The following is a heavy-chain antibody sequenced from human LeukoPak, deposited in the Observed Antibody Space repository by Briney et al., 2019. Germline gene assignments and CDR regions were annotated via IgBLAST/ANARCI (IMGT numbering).Heavy chain of an antibody. CDR1: GFNFSSFG. Sequence: GGSLRLSCAASGFNFSSFGVNLVRQCPGKGLEWGSGIRFIISTWSADSVKGRFTISRDNSKNTVYLQMNSLRDDDTAVYSCAKGTSSLNYDAFDIWGQGTLVTVSS. D-gene: IGHD6-19*01. J-gene: IGHJ3*02. V-gene: IGHV3-23*01. CDR3: AKGTSSLNYDAFDI. CDR2: IRFIIST.